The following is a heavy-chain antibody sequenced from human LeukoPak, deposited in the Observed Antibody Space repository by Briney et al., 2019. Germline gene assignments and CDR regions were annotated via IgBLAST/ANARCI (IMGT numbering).Heavy chain of an antibody. V-gene: IGHV4-59*08. CDR3: ARRLASWAYFDY. J-gene: IGHJ4*02. CDR2: IYYSGST. D-gene: IGHD7-27*01. CDR1: GCSLSSYY. Sequence: SETLSLTCTVSGCSLSSYYWSWIRQPPGNGLEWIGYIYYSGSTNYNPSLKSRVTISVDTSKNQFSLMLSSVTAADTAVYYCARRLASWAYFDYWGQGTLVTVSS.